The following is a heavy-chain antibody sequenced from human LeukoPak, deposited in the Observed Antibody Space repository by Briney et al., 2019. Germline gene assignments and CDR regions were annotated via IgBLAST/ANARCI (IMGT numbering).Heavy chain of an antibody. J-gene: IGHJ4*02. D-gene: IGHD3-3*01. CDR2: SNSDGKIT. Sequence: PGGSLRLSCAASGFTLGRYWMHWFRQAPGTGLVWVARSNSDGKITDYADCVRCRFTTSRDNTKNTVYLQMSSLRAEDTGVYYCARDHHDFWSGYPNYWGQGTLVIVSS. V-gene: IGHV3-74*01. CDR3: ARDHHDFWSGYPNY. CDR1: GFTLGRYW.